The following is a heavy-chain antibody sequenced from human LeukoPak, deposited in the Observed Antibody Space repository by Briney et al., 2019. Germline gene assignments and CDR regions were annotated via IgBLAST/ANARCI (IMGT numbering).Heavy chain of an antibody. J-gene: IGHJ6*02. CDR1: GFTFSTYA. CDR2: ISGCGGSS. D-gene: IGHD5-12*01. CDR3: AKARLWTSSITSGDHYYYGMDV. V-gene: IGHV3-23*01. Sequence: PGGSLKLSCAASGFTFSTYAMSWLRQGPAKGLEWVSAISGCGGSSYYADSVKGRFTISRDNSENTLYLQMDTLRAEDTALYYCAKARLWTSSITSGDHYYYGMDVWGQGTTVTVSS.